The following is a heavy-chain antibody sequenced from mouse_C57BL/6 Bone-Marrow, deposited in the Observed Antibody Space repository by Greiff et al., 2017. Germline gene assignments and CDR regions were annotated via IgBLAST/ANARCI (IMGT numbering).Heavy chain of an antibody. CDR1: GFNIKNTY. CDR3: ARFLGGYYEYYDV. J-gene: IGHJ1*03. CDR2: IDPANGNT. V-gene: IGHV14-3*01. D-gene: IGHD2-3*01. Sequence: VQLQQSVAELVRPGASVKLSCTASGFNIKNTYMHWVKQRPEQGLEWIGRIDPANGNTKYAPKFQGKATITADTSSNAAYLQLSSLTSENTAIYDCARFLGGYYEYYDVWGTGTTVTVSS.